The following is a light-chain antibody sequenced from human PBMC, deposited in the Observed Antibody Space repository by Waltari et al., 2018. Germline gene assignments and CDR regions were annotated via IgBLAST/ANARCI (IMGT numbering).Light chain of an antibody. CDR2: GAS. CDR1: QSVRSD. CDR3: QQYNNWPLT. J-gene: IGKJ4*01. V-gene: IGKV3-15*01. Sequence: EIVVTQSPATLSVSLGERATLSCRASQSVRSDFAWYRQKPGQAPRLLIYGASTMATGVSARFSGSGSGTEFTLTITSLQSEDSAVYFCQQYNNWPLTFGGGTKVEIK.